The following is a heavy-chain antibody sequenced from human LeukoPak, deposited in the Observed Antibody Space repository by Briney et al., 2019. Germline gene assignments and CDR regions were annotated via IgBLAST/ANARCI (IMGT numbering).Heavy chain of an antibody. CDR2: ISGSGGST. Sequence: GRSLRLSCAASGFTFSSYAMSWVRQAAGKGLEWVSAISGSGGSTYYAESVKGRFTISRDNSKNTLYLQMNSLRAEDTAVYYCAKVPDAFDIWGQGTMVTVPS. J-gene: IGHJ3*02. CDR3: AKVPDAFDI. V-gene: IGHV3-23*01. CDR1: GFTFSSYA.